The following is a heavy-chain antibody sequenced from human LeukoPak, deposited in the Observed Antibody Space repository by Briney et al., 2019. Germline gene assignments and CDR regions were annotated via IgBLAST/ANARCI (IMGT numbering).Heavy chain of an antibody. CDR3: ARGVNWFDP. J-gene: IGHJ5*02. CDR1: GFTFSSYA. V-gene: IGHV3-30-3*01. CDR2: ISYDGSNK. Sequence: GGSLRLSCAASGFTFSSYAMHWVRQAPGKGLEWVAVISYDGSNKYYADSVKGRFTISRDNSKNTLYLEMNSLRAEDTAVYYCARGVNWFDPWGQGTLVTVSS.